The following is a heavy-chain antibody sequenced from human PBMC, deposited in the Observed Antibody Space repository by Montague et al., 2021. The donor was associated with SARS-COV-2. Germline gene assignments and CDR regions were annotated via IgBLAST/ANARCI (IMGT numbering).Heavy chain of an antibody. J-gene: IGHJ5*02. CDR3: ARGLYNWNYEHWFDT. CDR2: IYYSGST. CDR1: GGSVGSSHYY. Sequence: SETLSLTCTVSGGSVGSSHYYWAWIRQLPGKGLEWIGTIYYSGSTYYNPSPRSRVTVDVDASTNQFSLKLHSVTAADTAVYFCARGLYNWNYEHWFDTWGQGTLVTVSS. V-gene: IGHV4-39*01. D-gene: IGHD1-7*01.